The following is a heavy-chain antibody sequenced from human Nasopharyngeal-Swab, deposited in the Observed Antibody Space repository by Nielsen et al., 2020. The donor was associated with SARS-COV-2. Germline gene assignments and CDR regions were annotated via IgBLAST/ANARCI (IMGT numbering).Heavy chain of an antibody. CDR2: INPNSGDA. V-gene: IGHV1-2*06. Sequence: ASVKVSCKASGYTFTSYYMHWARQAPGQGLEWMGRINPNSGDANNAQKFQGRVTMTRDTSISTAYMELSNLRSDDTAVYYCARDGNWYFDLWGRGTLVTVSS. CDR3: ARDGNWYFDL. CDR1: GYTFTSYY. D-gene: IGHD1-14*01. J-gene: IGHJ2*01.